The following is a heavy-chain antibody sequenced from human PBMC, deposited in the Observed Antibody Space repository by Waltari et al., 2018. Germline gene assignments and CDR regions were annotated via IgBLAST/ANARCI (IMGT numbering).Heavy chain of an antibody. CDR1: GYTFTGSY. V-gene: IGHV1-2*02. CDR2: INPNSGGT. Sequence: QVQLVQSGAEVKKPGASVKVSCKASGYTFTGSYMHWMRQAPGQGLEWMGWINPNSGGTNYAQKFQGRVTMTRDTSISTAYMELSRLRSDDTAVYYCAREATGTGPWYFDLWGRGTLVTVSS. J-gene: IGHJ2*01. CDR3: AREATGTGPWYFDL. D-gene: IGHD1-1*01.